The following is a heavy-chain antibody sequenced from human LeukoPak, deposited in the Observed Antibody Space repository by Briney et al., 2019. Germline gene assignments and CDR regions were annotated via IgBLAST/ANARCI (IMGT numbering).Heavy chain of an antibody. CDR3: ASDDGGLFDY. CDR2: INWNGGST. V-gene: IGHV3-20*04. J-gene: IGHJ4*02. Sequence: GGSLRLSCAASGFTFDDYGMSWVRQAPGKGLEWVSGINWNGGSTGYADSVKGRFTISRDNAKNSLYLQMNSLRAEGTALYYCASDDGGLFDYWGQGTLVTVSS. D-gene: IGHD3-10*01. CDR1: GFTFDDYG.